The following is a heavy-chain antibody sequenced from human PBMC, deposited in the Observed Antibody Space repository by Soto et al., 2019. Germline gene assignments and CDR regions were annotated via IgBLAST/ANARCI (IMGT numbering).Heavy chain of an antibody. D-gene: IGHD6-6*01. CDR3: ARAPLYSTSPKSAFDI. CDR2: ISTYNGNP. V-gene: IGHV1-18*01. J-gene: IGHJ3*02. CDR1: GYTFTSYG. Sequence: QVQLVQSGPEVKRPGASVKVSCKASGYTFTSYGISWVRQAPGQGLDWMGWISTYNGNPNYAQKLQGRVTMTTDTSTSTAYMELRSLRSDDTAVFYCARAPLYSTSPKSAFDIWGQGTVVTVSS.